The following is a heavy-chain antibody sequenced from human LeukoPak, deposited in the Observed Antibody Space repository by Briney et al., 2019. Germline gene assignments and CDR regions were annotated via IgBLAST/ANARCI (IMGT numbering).Heavy chain of an antibody. CDR2: ISWDGGST. D-gene: IGHD1-20*01. J-gene: IGHJ5*02. V-gene: IGHV3-43D*04. Sequence: PGGSLRLSCAASGFTFDDYAMHWVRQAPGKGLEWVSLISWDGGSTYYADSVKGRFTISRDNSKISLYLQMNRLRAEDTALYYCAKDNHPYNWSWFDPWGQGTLVTVSS. CDR1: GFTFDDYA. CDR3: AKDNHPYNWSWFDP.